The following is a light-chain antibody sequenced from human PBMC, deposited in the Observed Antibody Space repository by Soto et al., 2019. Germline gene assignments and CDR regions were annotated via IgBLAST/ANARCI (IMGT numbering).Light chain of an antibody. V-gene: IGKV3-20*01. J-gene: IGKJ5*01. Sequence: ESVLTQSPLTLSLCPVEIATLSCRASQSVSSSYLAWYQQKPGQAPRLLIYGASSRATGIPDRFSGSGSGTDFTLTISRLEPEDFAVYYCQQYGSSPLWTFGQGTRLEIK. CDR2: GAS. CDR1: QSVSSSY. CDR3: QQYGSSPLWT.